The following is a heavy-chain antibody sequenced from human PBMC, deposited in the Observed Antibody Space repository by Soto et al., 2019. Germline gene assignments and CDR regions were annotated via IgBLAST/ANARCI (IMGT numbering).Heavy chain of an antibody. V-gene: IGHV4-4*02. CDR3: ARSDCYGVCRGKWLDP. J-gene: IGHJ5*02. CDR1: GGSISSDDW. D-gene: IGHD2-21*02. CDR2: IYHSGTT. Sequence: QVQLQESGPGLLKPSGTLSLTCAVSGGSISSDDWWTWVRQTPGKGLEWIGEIYHSGTTNYNPSLMSRLTIAVDKAQTQFSLSLVSVTAAETAVYYWARSDCYGVCRGKWLDPWGQGILVTVSS.